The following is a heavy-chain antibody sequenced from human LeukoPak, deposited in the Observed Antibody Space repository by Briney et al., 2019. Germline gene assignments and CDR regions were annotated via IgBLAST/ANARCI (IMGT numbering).Heavy chain of an antibody. V-gene: IGHV3-21*01. CDR2: ITSSSGYI. J-gene: IGHJ5*02. D-gene: IGHD1-1*01. CDR1: GFTFSSYT. Sequence: GGSLRLSCAASGFTFSSYTMNWVRQAPGKGLEWVSSITSSSGYIYYADSVKGRFTISRNNAQKSVYLQMNSLRVEDTAVHYCASNTNYNWLDPWGQGTLVTVSS. CDR3: ASNTNYNWLDP.